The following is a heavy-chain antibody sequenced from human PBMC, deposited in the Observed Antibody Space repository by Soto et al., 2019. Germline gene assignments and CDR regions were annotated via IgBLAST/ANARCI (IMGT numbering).Heavy chain of an antibody. CDR3: AADATAWQQMVPSDY. D-gene: IGHD2-8*01. V-gene: IGHV1-58*01. Sequence: VKVSCKASGFTFTSSAFQWVRQARGQRLEWIGWIAVGSGYTNYAQRFQDRVTLTRDMSTATTYMELSRLTSEDTAIYYCAADATAWQQMVPSDYWGQGTLVTVSS. J-gene: IGHJ4*02. CDR1: GFTFTSSA. CDR2: IAVGSGYT.